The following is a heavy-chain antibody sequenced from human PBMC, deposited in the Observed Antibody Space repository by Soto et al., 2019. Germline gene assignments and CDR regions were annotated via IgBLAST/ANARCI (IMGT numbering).Heavy chain of an antibody. J-gene: IGHJ3*02. Sequence: SETLSLTCTFSCGSMISSDYYWSWIRHPPGKGRECIGYIYYSGSTYYNPSLKSRVTISVDTSKNQFSLKLSSVTAADTAVYYCASVDTAMVLDIWGQGTMVTVSS. CDR3: ASVDTAMVLDI. D-gene: IGHD5-18*01. CDR2: IYYSGST. CDR1: CGSMISSDYY. V-gene: IGHV4-30-4*01.